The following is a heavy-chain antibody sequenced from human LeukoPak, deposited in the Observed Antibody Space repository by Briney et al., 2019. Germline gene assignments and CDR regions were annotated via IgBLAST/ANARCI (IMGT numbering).Heavy chain of an antibody. V-gene: IGHV1-3*01. Sequence: ASVKVSCKASGYTFTNYAVHWVRQAPGQRPEWMGWINAGNGDTKYSQNFQGRVTITRDTSASTAYMELSSLRSEDTAVYYCARESEGVDYDILTGPPGMDVWGKGTTVTVSS. D-gene: IGHD3-9*01. CDR3: ARESEGVDYDILTGPPGMDV. CDR1: GYTFTNYA. J-gene: IGHJ6*04. CDR2: INAGNGDT.